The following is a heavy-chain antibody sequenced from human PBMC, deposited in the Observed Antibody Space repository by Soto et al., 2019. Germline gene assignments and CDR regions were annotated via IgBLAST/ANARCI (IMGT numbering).Heavy chain of an antibody. Sequence: QVQLQESGPGLVKPSETLSLTCTVSGGTISSWYWSWIRQPPGKGLEGIGYIYYSGSTNCNPSLKSRVTISVDTSKNQFPLKLSSVTAADTAVYYCARRYGSAIDYWGQGTLVTVSS. D-gene: IGHD1-26*01. J-gene: IGHJ4*02. CDR2: IYYSGST. CDR1: GGTISSWY. CDR3: ARRYGSAIDY. V-gene: IGHV4-59*08.